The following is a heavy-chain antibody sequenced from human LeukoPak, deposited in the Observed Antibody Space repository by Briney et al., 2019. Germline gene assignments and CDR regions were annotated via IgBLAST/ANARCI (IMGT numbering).Heavy chain of an antibody. D-gene: IGHD4-17*01. CDR1: GGTFSSYA. V-gene: IGHV1-69*04. Sequence: AVKVSCKASGGTFSSYAISWVRQAPGQGLEWMGRIIPILGIANYAQKFRGRVTITADKSTSTAYMELSSLRSEDTAVYYCARDYGDYVGAFDIWGQGTMVTVSS. CDR3: ARDYGDYVGAFDI. CDR2: IIPILGIA. J-gene: IGHJ3*02.